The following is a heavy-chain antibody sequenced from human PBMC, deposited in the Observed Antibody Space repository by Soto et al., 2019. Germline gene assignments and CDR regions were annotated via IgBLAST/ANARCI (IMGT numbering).Heavy chain of an antibody. J-gene: IGHJ4*02. CDR2: ISSGGSST. V-gene: IGHV3-23*01. CDR3: ARVVTAAGSDY. Sequence: GGTLRLSCAASGFTYTNYGMTWARQAPGKGLEWVSSISSGGSSTYYADSVKGRFTISRDNSKNTLYLQLNSLRAEDTAVYFCARVVTAAGSDYWGQGTLVTVSS. D-gene: IGHD2-21*02. CDR1: GFTYTNYG.